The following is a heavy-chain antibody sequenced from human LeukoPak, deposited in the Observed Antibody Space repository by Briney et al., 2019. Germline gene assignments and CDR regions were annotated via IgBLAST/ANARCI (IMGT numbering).Heavy chain of an antibody. Sequence: SETLSLTCAVYGGSFSVYYWSWIRQPPGKGLEWIGEVSRGGSTKYSPSLKSRVTISLDTPNNQVSLKLSSVTAADTAMYYCGLSTTRATTRTIDYWGQGTLVTVSS. J-gene: IGHJ4*02. CDR1: GGSFSVYY. CDR3: GLSTTRATTRTIDY. D-gene: IGHD4-17*01. CDR2: VSRGGST. V-gene: IGHV4-34*01.